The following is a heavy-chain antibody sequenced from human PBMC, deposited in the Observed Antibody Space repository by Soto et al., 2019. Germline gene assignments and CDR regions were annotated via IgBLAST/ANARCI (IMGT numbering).Heavy chain of an antibody. CDR1: GFTFSSYT. V-gene: IGHV3-21*04. D-gene: IGHD3-3*01. CDR2: ISSSSSYT. CDR3: AKSRHAKITIFGVVPKMYYFDY. J-gene: IGHJ4*02. Sequence: GGSLRLSCAASGFTFSSYTMNWVRQAPGKGLEWVSSISSSSSYTYYADSVKGRFTISRDNSKNTLYLQMNSLRAEDTAVYYCAKSRHAKITIFGVVPKMYYFDYWGQGTLVTVSS.